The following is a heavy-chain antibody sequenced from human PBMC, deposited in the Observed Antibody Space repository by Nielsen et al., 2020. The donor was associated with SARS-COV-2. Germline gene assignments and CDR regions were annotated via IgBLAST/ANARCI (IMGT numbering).Heavy chain of an antibody. Sequence: SETLSLTCAVSGGSVSSNDWWTSVRQSPGKGLEWIGEVSHSGSINYNPSLTTRVTLSMDKSKRQFSLRLTSVSAADTAVYFCARGDLVVVPSPILGLGPFFYYFYLDVWGKGTTVIVSS. J-gene: IGHJ6*03. CDR1: GGSVSSNDW. CDR3: ARGDLVVVPSPILGLGPFFYYFYLDV. CDR2: VSHSGSI. V-gene: IGHV4-4*02. D-gene: IGHD2-2*01.